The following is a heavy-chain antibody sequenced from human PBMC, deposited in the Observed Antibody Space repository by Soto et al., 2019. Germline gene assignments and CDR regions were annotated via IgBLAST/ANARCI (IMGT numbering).Heavy chain of an antibody. Sequence: QVQLVQSGAEVKKPGASVKVSCKASGYTFTSYGISWVRQAPGQGLEWMGWISAYNGNTNYAQKLQGRVIMTTDTSTSTAEMELRSLRSDDTAVYYCARDPFWGGYRHWYFDLWGRGTLVTVSS. CDR1: GYTFTSYG. D-gene: IGHD3-3*01. CDR3: ARDPFWGGYRHWYFDL. V-gene: IGHV1-18*04. CDR2: ISAYNGNT. J-gene: IGHJ2*01.